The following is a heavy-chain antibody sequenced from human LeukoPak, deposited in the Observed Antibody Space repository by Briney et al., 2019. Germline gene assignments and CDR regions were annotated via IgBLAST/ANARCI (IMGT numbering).Heavy chain of an antibody. CDR3: ARAHYDSSGYYYFDY. CDR1: GYSFTSYW. CDR2: IYPGDSDT. D-gene: IGHD3-22*01. J-gene: IGHJ4*02. V-gene: IGHV5-51*01. Sequence: GESLKISCKGSGYSFTSYWIGWVRQMPGKGLEWTGIIYPGDSDTRYSPSFQGQVTISADKSISTAYLQWSSLKASDTAMYYCARAHYDSSGYYYFDYWGQGTLVTVSS.